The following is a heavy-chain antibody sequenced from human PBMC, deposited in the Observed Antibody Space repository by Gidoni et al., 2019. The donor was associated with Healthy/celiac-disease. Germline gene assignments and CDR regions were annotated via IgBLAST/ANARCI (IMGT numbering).Heavy chain of an antibody. CDR1: GGSISSGSYY. CDR3: ARGGGIAARKYNWFDP. V-gene: IGHV4-61*02. Sequence: QVQLQESGPGLVKPSQTLSLTCTVSGGSISSGSYYWSWIRQPAGKGLEWVGRIYTSGSTNYNPSLKSRVTISVDTSKNQFSLKLSSVTAADTAVYYCARGGGIAARKYNWFDPWGQGTLVTVSS. CDR2: IYTSGST. D-gene: IGHD6-6*01. J-gene: IGHJ5*02.